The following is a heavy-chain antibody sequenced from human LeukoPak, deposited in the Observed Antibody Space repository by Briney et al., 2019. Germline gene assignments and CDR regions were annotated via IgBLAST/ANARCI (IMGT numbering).Heavy chain of an antibody. CDR2: IIPIFGIA. CDR1: GCTFSSYA. Sequence: SSVKVSCKSSGCTFSSYAISWVRQAPGQGLEWMGRIIPIFGIANYAQKFQGRVTITADKSTSTAYMELSSLRSEDTAVYYCASMGYCSGGSCYRIDYYGKDVWGQGTTVTVSS. V-gene: IGHV1-69*04. CDR3: ASMGYCSGGSCYRIDYYGKDV. D-gene: IGHD2-15*01. J-gene: IGHJ6*02.